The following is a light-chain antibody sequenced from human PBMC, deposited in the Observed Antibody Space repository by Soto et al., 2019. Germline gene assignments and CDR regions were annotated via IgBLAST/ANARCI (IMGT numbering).Light chain of an antibody. CDR3: EKWDSKGV. J-gene: IGLJ2*01. CDR1: SGHSSYI. Sequence: QLVLTQSSSASASLGSSVKLTCTLSSGHSSYIIAWHQQQPGKAPRYLMKLEGSGSYNKGSGVPDRFSGSSSGADRYLTISNLQSEDEADYYCEKWDSKGVFGGGTKLTVL. V-gene: IGLV4-60*03. CDR2: LEGSGSY.